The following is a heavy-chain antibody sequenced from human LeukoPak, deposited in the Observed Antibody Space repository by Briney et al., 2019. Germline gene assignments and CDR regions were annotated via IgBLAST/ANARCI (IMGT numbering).Heavy chain of an antibody. Sequence: GGSLRLSCAASGFTVSRNYMSWVRQAPGKGLEWVSVISSGDTTYYADSVKGRFTISRDGSKNTLYLQMNSLRAEDTAVYFCARGPRLERHGMDVWGQGTTVTVSS. J-gene: IGHJ6*02. D-gene: IGHD1-1*01. CDR1: GFTVSRNY. V-gene: IGHV3-66*01. CDR3: ARGPRLERHGMDV. CDR2: ISSGDTT.